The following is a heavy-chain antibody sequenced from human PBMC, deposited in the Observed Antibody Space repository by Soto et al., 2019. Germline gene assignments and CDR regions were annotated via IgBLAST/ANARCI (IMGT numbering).Heavy chain of an antibody. CDR2: VYYSGST. CDR1: GGSISRSSYH. CDR3: AIPYPPYDF. Sequence: SETLSLTCTVSGGSISRSSYHWGWVRQSPGGGLEWLGNVYYSGSTFYNPSLKGRVTLSVDSSKNQFSLKLDSVTAADTAVYFCAIPYPPYDFWGPGTLVTVSS. J-gene: IGHJ4*02. V-gene: IGHV4-39*01.